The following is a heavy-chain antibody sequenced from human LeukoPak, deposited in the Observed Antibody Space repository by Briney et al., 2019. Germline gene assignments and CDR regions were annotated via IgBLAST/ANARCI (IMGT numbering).Heavy chain of an antibody. J-gene: IGHJ4*02. CDR3: AKAVNGYSSGWYHYYFDY. CDR2: ISGSGGST. Sequence: GGSLRLSCTASGFTFSGYAMSWVRQAPGKGLEWVSAISGSGGSTYYADSVKGRFTISRDNPKNTLYLQMNSLRAEDTAVYYCAKAVNGYSSGWYHYYFDYWGQGTLVTVSS. CDR1: GFTFSGYA. V-gene: IGHV3-23*01. D-gene: IGHD6-19*01.